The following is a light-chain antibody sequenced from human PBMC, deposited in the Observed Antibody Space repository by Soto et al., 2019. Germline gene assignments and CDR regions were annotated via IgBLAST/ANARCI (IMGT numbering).Light chain of an antibody. CDR1: SSHIGINT. Sequence: QSVLTQPRSASGTPGQRVTISCSGSSSHIGINTVNWYQQVPGTAPKLLIYTDNQRPSGVPDRFSGSKSGTSASLAISGLQSEDEADYYCAAWDDSLNGLYVFGTGTKLTVL. V-gene: IGLV1-44*01. CDR3: AAWDDSLNGLYV. CDR2: TDN. J-gene: IGLJ1*01.